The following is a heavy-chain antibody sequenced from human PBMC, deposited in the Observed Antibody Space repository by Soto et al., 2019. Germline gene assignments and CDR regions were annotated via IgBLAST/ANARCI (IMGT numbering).Heavy chain of an antibody. CDR2: INHSGST. CDR1: GGSFSAYY. J-gene: IGHJ4*02. CDR3: ARVPRATSDFDY. V-gene: IGHV4-34*01. D-gene: IGHD1-26*01. Sequence: SETLSLTCAVYGGSFSAYYWSWIRQPPGKGLEWIGEINHSGSTNYNPSLKSRVTISVDTSKNQFSLKLSSVTAADTAVYYCARVPRATSDFDYWGQGTLVTVSS.